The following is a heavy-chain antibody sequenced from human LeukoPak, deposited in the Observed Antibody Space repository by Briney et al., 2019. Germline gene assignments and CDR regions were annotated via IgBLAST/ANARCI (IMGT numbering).Heavy chain of an antibody. J-gene: IGHJ4*02. CDR2: INQDGSET. V-gene: IGHV3-7*01. Sequence: GGSLRLSCAASGFTFRKYWMSWVRQAPGKGLEWVANINQDGSETYYADSVKGRFTMSRDNGKNSLDLQMNSLRAEDTAVYYCARPELPGWSVLSDFWGQGTLVTVSS. D-gene: IGHD2-15*01. CDR1: GFTFRKYW. CDR3: ARPELPGWSVLSDF.